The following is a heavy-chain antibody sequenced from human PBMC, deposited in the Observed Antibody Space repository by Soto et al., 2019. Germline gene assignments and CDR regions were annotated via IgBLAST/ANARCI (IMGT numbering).Heavy chain of an antibody. CDR3: ARQDGYNLILSNWFDP. D-gene: IGHD1-1*01. CDR1: GYSFTSYW. V-gene: IGHV5-10-1*01. Sequence: PGESLKISCTGSGYSFTSYWISWARQMPGKGLEWMGRIDPTDSYTNYSPSFQGHVTFSADKSFNTVYLQWSSLKASDTAMYYCARQDGYNLILSNWFDPWGQGTLVTVSS. J-gene: IGHJ5*02. CDR2: IDPTDSYT.